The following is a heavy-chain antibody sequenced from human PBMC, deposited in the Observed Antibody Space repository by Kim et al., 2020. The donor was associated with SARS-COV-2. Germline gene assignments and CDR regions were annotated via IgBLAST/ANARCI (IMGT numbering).Heavy chain of an antibody. V-gene: IGHV4-34*01. J-gene: IGHJ4*02. D-gene: IGHD5-18*01. Sequence: SETLSLTCAVYGGSFSDYYWIWIRQPPGKGLEWIGEINHSGSTNQNPSLESRVTISVDTSKNQFSLKLKSVTAADTAVYDCARAYLDTIGYWGQGTLVT. CDR1: GGSFSDYY. CDR3: ARAYLDTIGY. CDR2: INHSGST.